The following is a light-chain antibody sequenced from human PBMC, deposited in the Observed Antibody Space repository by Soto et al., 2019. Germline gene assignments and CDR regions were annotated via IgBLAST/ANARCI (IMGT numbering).Light chain of an antibody. CDR1: QTITNNY. J-gene: IGKJ2*01. CDR3: HQYGASPPYT. V-gene: IGKV3-20*01. Sequence: EVVLAQSPGTLSLSPGERVTLSCRASQTITNNYLAWYQQKPGQAPRLLISAASSRATGIPDRFSGSGSGTDFTLTISRLEPEDFAVYYCHQYGASPPYTFGQGTKLEIK. CDR2: AAS.